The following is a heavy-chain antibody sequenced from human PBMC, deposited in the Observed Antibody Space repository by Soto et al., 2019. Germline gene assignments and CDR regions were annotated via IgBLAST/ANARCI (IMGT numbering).Heavy chain of an antibody. D-gene: IGHD3-9*01. CDR2: IYYSGST. V-gene: IGHV4-39*01. CDR1: VDSISTSAYY. J-gene: IGHJ4*02. Sequence: TSETLCISCTFSVDSISTSAYYWGWIRQPPGKGLEWIGAIYYSGSTYYNPSLWSRLTIAVDTSNNQFSLQLRSVTAADTAVYYCARHYDILNSYAYFDSWGQGTLVTVSS. CDR3: ARHYDILNSYAYFDS.